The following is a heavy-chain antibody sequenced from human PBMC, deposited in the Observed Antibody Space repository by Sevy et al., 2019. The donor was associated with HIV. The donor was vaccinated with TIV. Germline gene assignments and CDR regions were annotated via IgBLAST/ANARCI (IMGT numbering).Heavy chain of an antibody. CDR3: AAVTGTDILGYYFDY. J-gene: IGHJ4*02. CDR1: GVSISSSNW. V-gene: IGHV4-4*02. CDR2: MYHRGTT. D-gene: IGHD6-19*01. Sequence: SETLSLTCAVSGVSISSSNWWSSVRQPPGKGLEWIGDMYHRGTTNYNTSLKSRVTMSVDKSKNHFSLKLSSVTAADTAVYYCAAVTGTDILGYYFDYWGQGTLVTVSS.